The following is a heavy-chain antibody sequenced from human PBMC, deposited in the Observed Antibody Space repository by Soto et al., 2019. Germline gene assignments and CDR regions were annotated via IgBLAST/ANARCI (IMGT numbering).Heavy chain of an antibody. Sequence: SETLSLTCTVSSGSISSSSYYWGWIRQPPGKGLEWIGSIYYSGSTYYNPSLKSRVTISVDTSKNQFSLKLSSVTAADAAVYYCARTYYYDSRGLDPWGQGTLVTVSS. J-gene: IGHJ5*02. CDR2: IYYSGST. CDR3: ARTYYYDSRGLDP. V-gene: IGHV4-39*01. CDR1: SGSISSSSYY. D-gene: IGHD3-22*01.